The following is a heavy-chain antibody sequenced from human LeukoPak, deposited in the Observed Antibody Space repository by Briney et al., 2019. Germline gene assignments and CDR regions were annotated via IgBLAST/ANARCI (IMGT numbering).Heavy chain of an antibody. CDR3: ASYDSTGY. D-gene: IGHD3-3*01. Sequence: SETLSLTCTVSGGSISSSSYYWGWIRQPPGKGLEWIGSIYYSGSTYYNPPLKSRVTISVDTSKNQFSLKLSSVTAADTAVYYCASYDSTGYWGQGTLVTVSS. V-gene: IGHV4-39*07. J-gene: IGHJ4*02. CDR2: IYYSGST. CDR1: GGSISSSSYY.